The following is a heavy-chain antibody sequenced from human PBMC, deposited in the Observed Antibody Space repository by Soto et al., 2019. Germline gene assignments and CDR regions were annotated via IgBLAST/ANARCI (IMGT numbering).Heavy chain of an antibody. CDR1: GGTFSSYA. Sequence: QVQLVQSGAEVKKPGSSVKVSCKASGGTFSSYAISWVRQAPGQGLEWMGGIIPIFGTANYAQKFQGRVTITADESTRAAYMGLSSLRSGDTAVYYCARDRGGGSSWYAVFDYWGQGTLVTVSS. J-gene: IGHJ4*02. CDR2: IIPIFGTA. V-gene: IGHV1-69*01. CDR3: ARDRGGGSSWYAVFDY. D-gene: IGHD6-13*01.